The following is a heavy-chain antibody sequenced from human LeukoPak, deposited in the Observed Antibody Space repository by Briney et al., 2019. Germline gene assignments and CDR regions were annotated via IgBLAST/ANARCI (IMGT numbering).Heavy chain of an antibody. Sequence: SETLSLTCTVSGGSMSTYYWSWIRQPPGKGLEWIGYIYYSGSTKYNPSLKSRVCISGDTSKNQFSLKVNSVTAADTAVYYCARLGYCSSTSWSCPDYGGQGTLVTVSS. V-gene: IGHV4-59*01. CDR1: GGSMSTYY. J-gene: IGHJ4*02. CDR2: IYYSGST. D-gene: IGHD2-2*01. CDR3: ARLGYCSSTSWSCPDY.